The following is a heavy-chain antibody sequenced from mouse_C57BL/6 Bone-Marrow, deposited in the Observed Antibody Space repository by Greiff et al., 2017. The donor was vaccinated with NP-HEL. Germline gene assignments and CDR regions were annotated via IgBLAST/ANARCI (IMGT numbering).Heavy chain of an antibody. CDR2: IRNKANGYTT. CDR1: GFTFTDYY. J-gene: IGHJ2*01. CDR3: ARYKIYDYDGDYFDY. D-gene: IGHD2-4*01. V-gene: IGHV7-3*01. Sequence: EVMLVESGGGLVQPGGSLSLSCAASGFTFTDYYMSWVRQPPGKALEWLGFIRNKANGYTTEYSASVKGRFTISRDNSQSILYLQMNALRAEDSATYYCARYKIYDYDGDYFDYWGQGTTLTVSS.